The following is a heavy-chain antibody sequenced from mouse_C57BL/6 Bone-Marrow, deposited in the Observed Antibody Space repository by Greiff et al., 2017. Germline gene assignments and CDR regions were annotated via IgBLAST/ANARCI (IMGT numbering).Heavy chain of an antibody. CDR2: IDPSDSYT. CDR1: GYTFTSYW. CDR3: APLLWLRRGFAY. Sequence: QVQLQQPGAELVRPGTSVKLSCKASGYTFTSYWMNWVKQRPGQGLEWIGVIDPSDSYTNYNQKFKGKATLTVDTSSSTAYMQLSSLTSEDSAVCYCAPLLWLRRGFAYWGQGTLVTVSA. V-gene: IGHV1-59*01. J-gene: IGHJ3*01. D-gene: IGHD2-2*01.